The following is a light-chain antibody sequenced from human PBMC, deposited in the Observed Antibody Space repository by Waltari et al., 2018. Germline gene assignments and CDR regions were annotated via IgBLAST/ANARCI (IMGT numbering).Light chain of an antibody. CDR2: GNT. Sequence: QSVLTQPPSVSGAPGQRVIISCTGSSPNIRAGYAAHSYQQVPGTAPKLLIYGNTNRPSGVPDRFSGSRSGTSASLAITGLQAEDEADYYCQSYDSRVSGWVFGGGSKLTVL. CDR1: SPNIRAGYA. CDR3: QSYDSRVSGWV. V-gene: IGLV1-40*01. J-gene: IGLJ3*02.